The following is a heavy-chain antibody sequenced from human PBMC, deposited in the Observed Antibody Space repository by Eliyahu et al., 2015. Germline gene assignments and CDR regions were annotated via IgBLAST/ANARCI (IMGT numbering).Heavy chain of an antibody. J-gene: IGHJ5*02. Sequence: QLQLQESGPGLVKPSETLSXTCTVXGXPXSIXSYXWGGIRQPPGKGLEWIGSIYYSGNTYYNPSLKSRVTISVDTSKNQFSLKLSSVTAADTAVYYCARAFPPSSGSNWFDPWGQGTLVTVSS. D-gene: IGHD6-19*01. V-gene: IGHV4-39*07. CDR2: IYYSGNT. CDR1: GXPXSIXSYX. CDR3: ARAFPPSSGSNWFDP.